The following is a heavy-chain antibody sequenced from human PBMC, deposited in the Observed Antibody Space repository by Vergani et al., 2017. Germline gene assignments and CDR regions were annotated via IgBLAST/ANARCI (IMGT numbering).Heavy chain of an antibody. CDR1: GYSLINYG. J-gene: IGHJ4*02. Sequence: QSQLVQSGDEVKKPGASVKVSCKTSGYSLINYGISWVRQSPGQGLEWLGWVSPYNGNTNYAQKLQGRVTMTTDTSTSTAYMELRSLRSDDTAVYYCARDVGFELWFGELSRFDYWGQGTLVTVSS. V-gene: IGHV1-18*01. CDR2: VSPYNGNT. CDR3: ARDVGFELWFGELSRFDY. D-gene: IGHD3-10*01.